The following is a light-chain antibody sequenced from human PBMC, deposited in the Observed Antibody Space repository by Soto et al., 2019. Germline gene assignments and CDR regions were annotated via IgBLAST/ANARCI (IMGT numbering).Light chain of an antibody. CDR3: SSYTSSSTVA. CDR2: GVS. J-gene: IGLJ2*01. CDR1: SSDVVGYNY. V-gene: IGLV2-14*01. Sequence: QSALTQPASVSGSPGQSITISCTGSSSDVVGYNYVSWYQQHPGKVPKLMIYGVSNRPSGVSNRFSGSKSGNTASLTISGLQAEDEADYYCSSYTSSSTVAFGGGTKLTVL.